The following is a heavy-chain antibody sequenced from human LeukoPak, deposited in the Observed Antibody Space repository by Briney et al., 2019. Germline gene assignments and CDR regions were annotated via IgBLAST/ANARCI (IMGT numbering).Heavy chain of an antibody. CDR2: IYAGDSDT. CDR1: GYSFTSCW. J-gene: IGHJ3*02. V-gene: IGHV5-51*01. Sequence: GESLKISCMGSGYSFTSCWIGWVRQMPGKGREWVGIIYAGDSDTRYSPSFQGQVTISADKSISTAYLQSSSLKASDTAMYYCARPPLHGDAFDIWGQGTMVTVSS. CDR3: ARPPLHGDAFDI.